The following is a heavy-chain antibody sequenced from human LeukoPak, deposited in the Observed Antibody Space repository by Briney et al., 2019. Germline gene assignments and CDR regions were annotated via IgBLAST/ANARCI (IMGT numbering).Heavy chain of an antibody. CDR1: EFTFSTYW. V-gene: IGHV3-7*01. D-gene: IGHD6-13*01. J-gene: IGHJ6*03. CDR3: ARGSSSSLYYYYMDV. Sequence: PGGSLRLSCAASEFTFSTYWMSWVRQAPGKGLEWVADIKQDGSEKYYVDSVKGRFTISRDNAKNSLYLQMNSLRAEDTAVYYCARGSSSSLYYYYMDVWGKGTTVTVSS. CDR2: IKQDGSEK.